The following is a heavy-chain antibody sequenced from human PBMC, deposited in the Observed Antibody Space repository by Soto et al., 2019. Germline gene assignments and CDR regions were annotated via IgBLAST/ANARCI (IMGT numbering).Heavy chain of an antibody. D-gene: IGHD3-3*02. V-gene: IGHV4-39*01. CDR3: ASPKIAFYNWFDP. CDR1: GGSISSSSYC. CDR2: IYYSGST. Sequence: ASETLSLTCTVAGGSISSSSYCWGWIRQPPGKGLEWIGSIYYSGSTYYNPSLKSRVTISVDTSKNQFSLKLSPVTAADTAVYYCASPKIAFYNWFDPWGQGTLVTVSS. J-gene: IGHJ5*02.